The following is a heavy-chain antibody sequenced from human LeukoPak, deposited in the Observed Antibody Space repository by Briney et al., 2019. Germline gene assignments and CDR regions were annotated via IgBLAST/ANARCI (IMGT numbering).Heavy chain of an antibody. V-gene: IGHV1-69*13. D-gene: IGHD2-21*02. Sequence: ASVKVSCKASGGTFSSYAISWVRQAPGQGLEWMGGIIPILGTANYAQKFQGRVTITADESTSTAYMELSSLRSEDTAVYYCARDGETYCGGDCYSGGFDYWGQGTLVTVSS. CDR3: ARDGETYCGGDCYSGGFDY. J-gene: IGHJ4*02. CDR2: IIPILGTA. CDR1: GGTFSSYA.